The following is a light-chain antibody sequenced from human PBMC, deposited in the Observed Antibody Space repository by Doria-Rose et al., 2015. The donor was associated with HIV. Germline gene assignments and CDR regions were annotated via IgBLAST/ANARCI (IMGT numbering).Light chain of an antibody. J-gene: IGLJ3*02. CDR2: EVS. CDR3: YSYVGSSTVV. V-gene: IGLV2-23*02. Sequence: QSALIQPASVSGSPGQSITISCTGTSSDVGSYNLASWYQQYPGKAPKLMIFEVSKRPSGISNRVSGSKSGNTASLTISGLQAEDEADYYCYSYVGSSTVVFGGGTKLTVL. CDR1: SSDVGSYNL.